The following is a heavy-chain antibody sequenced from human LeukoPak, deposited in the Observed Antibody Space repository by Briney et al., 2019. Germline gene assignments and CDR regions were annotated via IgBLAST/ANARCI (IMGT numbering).Heavy chain of an antibody. V-gene: IGHV3-43D*03. D-gene: IGHD3-3*01. CDR1: GFTFDDYA. CDR2: ISWDGGSA. CDR3: AREVDLDYNFYYMDV. Sequence: GGSLRLSCAASGFTFDDYAMHWVRQAPGKGLEWVSLISWDGGSAYYADSVKGRFTISRDNSKNSLYLQMNSLRAEDTALYYCAREVDLDYNFYYMDVWGKGTTVTVSS. J-gene: IGHJ6*03.